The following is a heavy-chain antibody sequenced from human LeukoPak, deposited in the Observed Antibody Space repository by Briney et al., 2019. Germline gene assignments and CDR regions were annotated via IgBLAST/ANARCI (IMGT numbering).Heavy chain of an antibody. CDR3: AKSSVLLWFGELDY. D-gene: IGHD3-10*01. Sequence: GGSLRLSCAASGFTFSSYAMSWVRQAPGKGLEWVSAISGSGGSTYYADSVKGRFTISRDNSKNTLYLQMNSLRAEDTAVYYCAKSSVLLWFGELDYWGQGTLVTVSS. J-gene: IGHJ4*02. CDR1: GFTFSSYA. CDR2: ISGSGGST. V-gene: IGHV3-23*01.